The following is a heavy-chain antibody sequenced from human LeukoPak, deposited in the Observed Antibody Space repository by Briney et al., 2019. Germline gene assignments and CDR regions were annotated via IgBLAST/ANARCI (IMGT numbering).Heavy chain of an antibody. D-gene: IGHD6-13*01. Sequence: SETLSLTCAVSGDSISSSIYYWGWIRQPPGKGLEWIGSVYHSGTTYYNPSLKSRVTISVDTSENQFSLKLSSVTAADTAVYYCARQGAYDSTWCDFDYWGQGTLVTVSS. CDR2: VYHSGTT. J-gene: IGHJ4*02. CDR1: GDSISSSIYY. CDR3: ARQGAYDSTWCDFDY. V-gene: IGHV4-39*01.